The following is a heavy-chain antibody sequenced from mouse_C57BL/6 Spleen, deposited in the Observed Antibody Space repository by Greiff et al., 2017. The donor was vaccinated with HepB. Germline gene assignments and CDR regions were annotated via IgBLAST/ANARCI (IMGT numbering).Heavy chain of an antibody. CDR2: IYPGGGYT. V-gene: IGHV1-63*01. CDR1: GYTFTNYW. Sequence: QVQLKESGAELVRPGTSVKMSCKASGYTFTNYWIGWAKQRPGHGLEWIGDIYPGGGYTNYNEKFKGKATLTADKSSSTAYMQFSSLTSEDSAIYYCARKGNYGSSSYWYFDVWGTGTTVTVSS. D-gene: IGHD1-1*01. J-gene: IGHJ1*03. CDR3: ARKGNYGSSSYWYFDV.